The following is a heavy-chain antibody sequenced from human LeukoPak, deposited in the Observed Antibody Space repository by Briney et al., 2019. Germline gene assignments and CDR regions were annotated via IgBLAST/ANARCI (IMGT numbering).Heavy chain of an antibody. CDR3: ARGMIVVVMGQNWFDP. CDR1: GGSISSSSYS. D-gene: IGHD3-22*01. J-gene: IGHJ5*02. Sequence: SETLSLTCTVSGGSISSSSYSWGWIRQPPGKGLEWIGEINHSGSTNYNPSLKSRVTISVDTSKNQFSLKLSSVTAADTAVYYCARGMIVVVMGQNWFDPWGQGTLVTVSS. CDR2: INHSGST. V-gene: IGHV4-39*07.